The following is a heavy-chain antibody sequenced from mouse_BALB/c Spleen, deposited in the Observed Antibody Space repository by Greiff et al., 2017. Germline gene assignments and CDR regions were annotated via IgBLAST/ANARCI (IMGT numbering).Heavy chain of an antibody. Sequence: EVQLVESGGDLVKPGGSLKLSCAASGFTFSSYGMSWVRQTPDKRLEWVATISSGGSYTYYPDSVKGRFTISRDNAKNTLYLQMSSLKSEDTAMYYCARELGNAMDYWGQGTSVTVSS. V-gene: IGHV5-6*01. CDR3: ARELGNAMDY. J-gene: IGHJ4*01. CDR1: GFTFSSYG. CDR2: ISSGGSYT. D-gene: IGHD4-1*01.